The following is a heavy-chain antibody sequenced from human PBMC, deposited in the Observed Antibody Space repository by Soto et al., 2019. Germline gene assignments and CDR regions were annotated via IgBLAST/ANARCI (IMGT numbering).Heavy chain of an antibody. V-gene: IGHV3-23*01. D-gene: IGHD3-9*01. CDR3: AKVKDILTGYPDY. CDR1: GFTFSSYA. CDR2: ISGSGGST. Sequence: EVQLLESGGGLVQPGGSLRLSCAASGFTFSSYAMSWVRQAPGKGLEWVSAISGSGGSTYYADSVKGRFTISRDNSKNTLYLQMNSRRAEDTAVYYCAKVKDILTGYPDYWGQGTLVTVSS. J-gene: IGHJ4*02.